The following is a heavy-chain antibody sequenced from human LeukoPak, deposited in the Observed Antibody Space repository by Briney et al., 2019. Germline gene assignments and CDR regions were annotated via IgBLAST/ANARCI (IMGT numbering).Heavy chain of an antibody. CDR1: RGSVSSSDYY. CDR3: ARGGAARLHFQN. J-gene: IGHJ1*01. Sequence: PSETLSLTCTVSRGSVSSSDYYWNWIRQPPGKGLEWIGYIYHSGSTNYNPSLQSRVTISVDTSKNQFSLNLNSVTAADTAVYYCARGGAARLHFQNWGQGTLVTVSS. D-gene: IGHD6-6*01. CDR2: IYHSGST. V-gene: IGHV4-61*08.